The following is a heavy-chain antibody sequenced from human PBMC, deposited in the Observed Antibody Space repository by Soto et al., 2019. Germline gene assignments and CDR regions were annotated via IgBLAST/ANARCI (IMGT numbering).Heavy chain of an antibody. V-gene: IGHV4-31*03. CDR2: IYYSGSP. CDR3: ASCVVVVAATPGWFDP. CDR1: GGSISSVGYY. Sequence: QVQLQESGPGLVKPSQTLSLPCTVSGGSISSVGYYWSWIRQHQGKVMEWIGYIYYSGSPYYNPSLKSRVTISVDTSKNQVALKLSSVSAADTAVYYCASCVVVVAATPGWFDPWGQGTLVAVSS. J-gene: IGHJ5*02. D-gene: IGHD2-15*01.